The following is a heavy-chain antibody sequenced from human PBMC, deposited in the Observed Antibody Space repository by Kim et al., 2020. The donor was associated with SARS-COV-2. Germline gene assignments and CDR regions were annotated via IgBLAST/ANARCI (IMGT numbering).Heavy chain of an antibody. Sequence: YAPSMQGRFPISRDDAKNSLYLQMNSLKTEVTAVYYCTGDLVGPTGMAYWGQGALVTVSS. J-gene: IGHJ4*02. V-gene: IGHV3-72*01. CDR3: TGDLVGPTGMAY. D-gene: IGHD1-26*01.